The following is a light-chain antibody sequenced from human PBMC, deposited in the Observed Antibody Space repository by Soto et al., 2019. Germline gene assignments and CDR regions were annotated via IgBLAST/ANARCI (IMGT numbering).Light chain of an antibody. CDR3: QQYNSYWT. J-gene: IGKJ1*01. V-gene: IGKV1-5*01. CDR2: DAS. CDR1: QSISSW. Sequence: QMTQSPSTLSASVGDRVTSTCRASQSISSWLAWYQQKPGKAPKLLIYDASSLESGVPSRFSGGGSGTEFTLTISSLQPDDFAAYYCQQYNSYWTFGQGTKVDIK.